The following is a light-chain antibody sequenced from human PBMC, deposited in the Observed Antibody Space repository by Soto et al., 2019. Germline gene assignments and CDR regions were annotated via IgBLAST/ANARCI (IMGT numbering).Light chain of an antibody. J-gene: IGKJ5*01. CDR2: AAS. V-gene: IGKV1-8*01. Sequence: AIRMTQSPSSLSASTGDRVTITCRASQGISSYLAWYQQKPGKAPKLLIYAASSLQSGVPSRFSGSGSGTDFTLTINSLQPEDFATYYCQQAYSFPITFGQGTRREI. CDR1: QGISSY. CDR3: QQAYSFPIT.